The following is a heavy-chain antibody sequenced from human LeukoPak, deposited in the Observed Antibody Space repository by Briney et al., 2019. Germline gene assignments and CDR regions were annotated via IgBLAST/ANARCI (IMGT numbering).Heavy chain of an antibody. V-gene: IGHV3-48*01. D-gene: IGHD5-18*01. Sequence: GGSLRLSCAGSGFTLGTNSMSWVRQAPGKGLEWISYISSGGSTIYYADSVKGRFPISRDNAKNSLYLQMNSLRAEDTAVYYCARDGGGYSYGVAYWGQGTLVTVSS. CDR3: ARDGGGYSYGVAY. J-gene: IGHJ4*02. CDR1: GFTLGTNS. CDR2: ISSGGSTI.